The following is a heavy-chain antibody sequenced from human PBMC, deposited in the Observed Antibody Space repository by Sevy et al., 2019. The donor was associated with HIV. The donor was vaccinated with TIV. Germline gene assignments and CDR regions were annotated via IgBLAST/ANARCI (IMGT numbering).Heavy chain of an antibody. CDR1: GYTFTSYD. Sequence: ASVKVSCKASGYTFTSYDINWVRQATGQGLEWRGWMNPNSGNTGYAQKFQGRVTMTRNTSISTAYMELSSLRSEDTAVYYCARVRRGSSWGYCFDYWCQGTLVTVSS. CDR3: ARVRRGSSWGYCFDY. J-gene: IGHJ4*02. CDR2: MNPNSGNT. V-gene: IGHV1-8*01. D-gene: IGHD6-13*01.